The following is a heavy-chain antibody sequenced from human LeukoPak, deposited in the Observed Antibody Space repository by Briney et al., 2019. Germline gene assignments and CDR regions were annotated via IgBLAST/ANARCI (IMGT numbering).Heavy chain of an antibody. J-gene: IGHJ6*04. CDR1: GYTFTSYY. CDR3: ARDRGGTLDV. Sequence: ASVKVSCKASGYTFTSYYMHWVRQAPGQGLEWMGIINPSAGSTSYAQNYQGRVTMTRDMSTSTVYMGRSSLRSEDKAVYDCARDRGGTLDVWGKGTTVTVSS. CDR2: INPSAGST. V-gene: IGHV1-46*01. D-gene: IGHD4-23*01.